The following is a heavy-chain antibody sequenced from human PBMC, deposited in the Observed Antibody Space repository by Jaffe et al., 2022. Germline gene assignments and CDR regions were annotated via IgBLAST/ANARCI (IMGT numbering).Heavy chain of an antibody. D-gene: IGHD2-2*01. Sequence: QVQLVESGGGVVQPGGSLRLSCAASGFTFGSYGIHWIRQAPGKGLEWVTFIRYDGGNEYYTDSVRGRFTISRDNSKNMLYLQMNSLRSEDTAMYYCAKDRKDCSSVGCYGGLYSYYYMDVWGKGTTVIVSS. CDR3: AKDRKDCSSVGCYGGLYSYYYMDV. J-gene: IGHJ6*03. V-gene: IGHV3-30*02. CDR2: IRYDGGNE. CDR1: GFTFGSYG.